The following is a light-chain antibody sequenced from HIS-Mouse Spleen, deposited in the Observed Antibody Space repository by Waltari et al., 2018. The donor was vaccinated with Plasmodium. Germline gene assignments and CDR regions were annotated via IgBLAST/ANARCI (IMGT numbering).Light chain of an antibody. CDR3: QQFNSYPLT. J-gene: IGKJ4*01. CDR2: GAS. CDR1: QSVSSN. V-gene: IGKV3-15*01. Sequence: EIVMTQSPATLSASPGERATLSCRASQSVSSNLAWYQQKPGQAPRLLIYGASTRATGIPARFSGSGSGTEFTLTISSMQSEDFAVYYCQQFNSYPLTFGGGTKVEIK.